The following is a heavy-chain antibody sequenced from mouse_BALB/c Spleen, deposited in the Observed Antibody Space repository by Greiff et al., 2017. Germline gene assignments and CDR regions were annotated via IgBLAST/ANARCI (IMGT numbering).Heavy chain of an antibody. CDR2: IDPFNGGT. D-gene: IGHD2-2*01. CDR1: GYSFTSYY. J-gene: IGHJ3*01. Sequence: VQLQQSGPELMKPGASVKISCKASGYSFTSYYMHWVKQSHGKSLEWIGYIDPFNGGTSYNQKFKGKATLTVDKSSSTAYMHLSSLTSEDSAVYFCARRGGYTAYWGQGTLVTVSA. CDR3: ARRGGYTAY. V-gene: IGHV1S135*01.